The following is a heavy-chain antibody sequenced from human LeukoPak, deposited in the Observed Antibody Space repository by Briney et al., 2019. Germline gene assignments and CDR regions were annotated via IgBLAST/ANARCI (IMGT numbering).Heavy chain of an antibody. J-gene: IGHJ3*02. V-gene: IGHV4-59*01. CDR2: IYYSGST. Sequence: SETLSLTCTVSGGSISSYYWNWLRQPPGKGLEWIGYIYYSGSTNYNPSLKSRVTISVDTSKNQFSLKLSSVTAADTAVYYCARLFSSGYSRGAFDIGGQGTMVTVS. CDR3: ARLFSSGYSRGAFDI. D-gene: IGHD3-22*01. CDR1: GGSISSYY.